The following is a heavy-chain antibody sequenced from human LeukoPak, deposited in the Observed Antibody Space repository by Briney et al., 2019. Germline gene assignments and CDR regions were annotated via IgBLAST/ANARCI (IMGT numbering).Heavy chain of an antibody. CDR3: AKGAYYAPDYGIDV. Sequence: GGSLRLSCAASGFSFSTHDMHWVRQAPGKGLEWVAVISYDGSNKDYADSVKGQFTISRDNSKNTLYLQMNSLRAEDTAVYYCAKGAYYAPDYGIDVWGQGTTVTVSS. CDR1: GFSFSTHD. J-gene: IGHJ6*02. V-gene: IGHV3-30*18. CDR2: ISYDGSNK. D-gene: IGHD3-3*01.